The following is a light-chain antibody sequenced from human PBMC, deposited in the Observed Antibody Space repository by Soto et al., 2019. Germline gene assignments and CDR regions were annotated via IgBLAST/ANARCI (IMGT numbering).Light chain of an antibody. Sequence: DIQMTQSPPSVSASVGDRVTISCRTSQDISTWLAWYQQKPGAAPKLLIYATSTLQTGVPSRFSGSGSGTDFSLTINSLQPEDFATYYCQQANSFPLTFGGGTKVDIK. CDR3: QQANSFPLT. CDR1: QDISTW. V-gene: IGKV1D-12*01. J-gene: IGKJ4*01. CDR2: ATS.